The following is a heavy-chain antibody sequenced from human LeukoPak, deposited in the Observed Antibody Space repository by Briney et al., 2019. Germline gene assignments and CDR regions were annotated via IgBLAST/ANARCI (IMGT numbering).Heavy chain of an antibody. CDR3: AGXFESWFDP. J-gene: IGHJ5*02. V-gene: IGHV4-31*03. D-gene: IGHD3-9*01. Sequence: SETLSLTCSVSGDSFSSGGYYWSWIRQHPGKGLEWLGYIYYTGNTYYNPSLKSRVTMSADTSKNQFSLKLSSVTAADTAVYYCAGXFESWFDPWGRGTLVTVSS. CDR1: GDSFSSGGYY. CDR2: IYYTGNT.